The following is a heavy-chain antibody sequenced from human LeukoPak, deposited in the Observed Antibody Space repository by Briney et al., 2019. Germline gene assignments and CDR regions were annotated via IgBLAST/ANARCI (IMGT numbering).Heavy chain of an antibody. V-gene: IGHV4-59*01. D-gene: IGHD3-3*01. CDR1: GGSISSYY. J-gene: IGHJ6*03. CDR2: IYYSGST. CDR3: AGRIGFYYYYYMDV. Sequence: ASETLSLTCAVYGGSISSYYWSWIRQPPGKGLEWIGYIYYSGSTNYNPSLKSRVTISVDTSKNQFSLKLSSVTAADTAVYYCAGRIGFYYYYYMDVWGKGTTVTVSS.